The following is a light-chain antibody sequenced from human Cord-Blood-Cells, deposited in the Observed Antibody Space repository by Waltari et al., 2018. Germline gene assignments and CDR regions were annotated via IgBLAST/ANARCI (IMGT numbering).Light chain of an antibody. CDR1: PSISSW. CDR3: QQYNSYWT. J-gene: IGKJ1*01. CDR2: KAS. V-gene: IGKV1-5*03. Sequence: DIQMTQSPSTLSASVGDRVTITCRASPSISSWFAWYQQKPGKAPKLLIYKASSLESGVPSRFSGSGSGTEFTLTISSLQPEDFATYYGQQYNSYWTFGQGTKVEIK.